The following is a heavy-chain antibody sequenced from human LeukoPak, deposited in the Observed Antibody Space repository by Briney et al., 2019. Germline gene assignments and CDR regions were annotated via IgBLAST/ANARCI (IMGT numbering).Heavy chain of an antibody. J-gene: IGHJ4*02. CDR3: ARSVDYYDSSGHLYFDY. Sequence: ASVKVSCKASGGTFSSYAISWVRQAPGQGLEWMGRIIPIFGIANYAQKFQGRVTITAGKSTSTAYMELSSLRSEDTAVYYCARSVDYYDSSGHLYFDYWGQGTLVTVSS. CDR1: GGTFSSYA. CDR2: IIPIFGIA. V-gene: IGHV1-69*04. D-gene: IGHD3-22*01.